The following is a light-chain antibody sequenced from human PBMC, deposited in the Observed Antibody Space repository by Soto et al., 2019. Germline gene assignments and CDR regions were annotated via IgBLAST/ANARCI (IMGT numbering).Light chain of an antibody. V-gene: IGKV3-11*01. CDR2: DAS. CDR1: QSVSSY. CDR3: QQRSNWPPYT. J-gene: IGKJ2*01. Sequence: EIVLTQSPATLSLSPGERATLSCRASQSVSSYLAWYQQKHSQAPRLLIYDASNRATGIPARFSGSGSGTDFTITISSLEPEHFAVYYCQQRSNWPPYTFGQGTKLEIK.